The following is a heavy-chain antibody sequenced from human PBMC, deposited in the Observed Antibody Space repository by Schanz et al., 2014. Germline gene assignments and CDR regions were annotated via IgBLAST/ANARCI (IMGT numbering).Heavy chain of an antibody. CDR2: MNPNRGDT. Sequence: QVQLVQSGAEVKKPGASVKVSCRASGYPFTSDDITWVRQAPGQGLEWMGWMNPNRGDTGYPRKFQDRVTMTRNTSMSTDYRELNSLTSEDTAVYYYARDVAEVVRGVNDGANHSYYGMDVWGQGTTVTVSS. CDR3: ARDVAEVVRGVNDGANHSYYGMDV. D-gene: IGHD3-10*01. V-gene: IGHV1-8*01. CDR1: GYPFTSDD. J-gene: IGHJ6*02.